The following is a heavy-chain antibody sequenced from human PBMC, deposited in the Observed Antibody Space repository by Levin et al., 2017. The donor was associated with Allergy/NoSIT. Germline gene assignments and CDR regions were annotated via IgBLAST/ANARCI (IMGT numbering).Heavy chain of an antibody. CDR2: IYHSGST. CDR3: ARDEEGWYYFDY. D-gene: IGHD2-15*01. V-gene: IGHV4-38-2*02. Sequence: ASETLSLNCAVSDYSISSGYYWGWIRQPPGKGLEWIGTIYHSGSTYYNPSLKSRVTISVDMSKNQFSLKLSSVTAADTAVYYCARDEEGWYYFDYWGQGTLVTVSS. J-gene: IGHJ4*02. CDR1: DYSISSGYY.